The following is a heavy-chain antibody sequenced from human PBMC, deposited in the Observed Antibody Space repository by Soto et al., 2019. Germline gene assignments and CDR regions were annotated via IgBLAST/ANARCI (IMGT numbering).Heavy chain of an antibody. CDR3: ARGVRVITRHYYYGMDV. J-gene: IGHJ6*02. D-gene: IGHD3-22*01. CDR2: IYPGDSDT. CDR1: GYSFTSYW. V-gene: IGHV5-51*01. Sequence: PGESLKISCKGSGYSFTSYWIGWGRQMPGKGLEGMGIIYPGDSDTRYSPSFQGQVTIPADKSISTAYLQWSSLKASDTAMYYCARGVRVITRHYYYGMDVWGQGTTVTVSS.